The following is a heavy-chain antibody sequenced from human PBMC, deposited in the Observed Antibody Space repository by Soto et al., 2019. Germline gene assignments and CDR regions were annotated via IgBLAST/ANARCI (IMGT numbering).Heavy chain of an antibody. D-gene: IGHD6-19*01. J-gene: IGHJ4*02. V-gene: IGHV1-69*01. CDR1: GVPFSSYA. CDR2: IIPIFGTA. Sequence: QVQLVQSGAEMKKPGSSVKVSCKASGVPFSSYAINWVRQAPGQGLQWMGGIIPIFGTANYAQRFQGRVTITADESTSTAYMELSSRTSEDTAMYYCARGSHSPGIAVAGYYFWGQGTLVTVSS. CDR3: ARGSHSPGIAVAGYYF.